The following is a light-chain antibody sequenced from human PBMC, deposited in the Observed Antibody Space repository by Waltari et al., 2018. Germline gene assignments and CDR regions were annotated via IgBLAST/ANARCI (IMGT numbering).Light chain of an antibody. Sequence: DIQMTQSPSTLSASVGDRVTITCRANQSISSWLAWYQQKPGKAPKLLIYKASSLESGVPSRFSGSGSGTEFTLTISSLQPDDFATYYCQQYNSYSPSWTFGQGTKVEIK. CDR1: QSISSW. CDR3: QQYNSYSPSWT. J-gene: IGKJ1*01. CDR2: KAS. V-gene: IGKV1-5*03.